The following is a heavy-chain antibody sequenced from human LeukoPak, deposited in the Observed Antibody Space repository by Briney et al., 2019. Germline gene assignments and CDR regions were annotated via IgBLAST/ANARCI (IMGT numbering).Heavy chain of an antibody. J-gene: IGHJ3*02. Sequence: GGSLRLSCAASGFTFSSYSMDWVRQSPGKGLEWVSSISSTGTHIYYADSVKGRFTISRNNAKNSLYLQMNSLRAEDTAVYYCARGASSGYYYDAFDIRGQGTMVTVSS. CDR2: ISSTGTHI. CDR3: ARGASSGYYYDAFDI. D-gene: IGHD3-22*01. CDR1: GFTFSSYS. V-gene: IGHV3-21*01.